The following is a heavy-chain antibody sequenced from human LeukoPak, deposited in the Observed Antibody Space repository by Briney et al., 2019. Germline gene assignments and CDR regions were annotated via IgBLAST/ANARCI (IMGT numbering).Heavy chain of an antibody. CDR2: INPNSGGT. CDR3: ARDRTTVTTPPDVFDI. CDR1: GYTFTGFH. D-gene: IGHD4-17*01. J-gene: IGHJ3*02. Sequence: ASVKVSCKASGYTFTGFHMHWVRQAPGQGLEWMGWINPNSGGTNYAQKYEGRVTMTRDTSISTAYMELSRLRSDNTAVYYCARDRTTVTTPPDVFDIWGQGTMVTVSS. V-gene: IGHV1-2*02.